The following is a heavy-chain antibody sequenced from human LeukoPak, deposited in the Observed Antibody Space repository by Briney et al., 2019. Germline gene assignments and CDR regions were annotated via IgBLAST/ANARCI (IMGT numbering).Heavy chain of an antibody. Sequence: PGGSLRLSCAASGFTFSSYAMSWVRQAPGKGLEWVSAISGSGGSTYYADSVKGRFTISRDNSKNTLYLQMNSLRAEDTAVYYCAKMDYYGSGSYERTDYWGQGTLVTVSS. D-gene: IGHD3-10*01. CDR3: AKMDYYGSGSYERTDY. CDR2: ISGSGGST. V-gene: IGHV3-23*01. J-gene: IGHJ4*02. CDR1: GFTFSSYA.